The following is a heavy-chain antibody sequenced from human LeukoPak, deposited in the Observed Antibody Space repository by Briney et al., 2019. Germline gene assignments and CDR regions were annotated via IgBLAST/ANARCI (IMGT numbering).Heavy chain of an antibody. V-gene: IGHV3-7*05. J-gene: IGHJ4*02. CDR3: ARDGERCSISNCYGPGHN. CDR2: IKQGESER. D-gene: IGHD2-2*01. Sequence: PGGSLRLSCAASGFTFRSYRMNWVRQAPGKGLEWVASIKQGESERYYVDSVKGRFTISRDNAKNSLYLHMNGLRAEDTAVYYCARDGERCSISNCYGPGHNWRQATLVTVSS. CDR1: GFTFRSYR.